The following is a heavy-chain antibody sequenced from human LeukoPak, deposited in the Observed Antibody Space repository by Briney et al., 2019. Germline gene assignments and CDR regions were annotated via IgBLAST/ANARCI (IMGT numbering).Heavy chain of an antibody. CDR2: IYTSGST. CDR3: ARDPWFGELSAFDI. V-gene: IGHV4-4*07. J-gene: IGHJ3*02. Sequence: PSETLSLTCTVSGGSISSYYWSWIRQPAGKGLEWIGRIYTSGSTNYNPSLKSRVTMSVDTSKNQFSLKLSSVTAADTAVYYCARDPWFGELSAFDIWGQGTMVTVSS. D-gene: IGHD3-10*01. CDR1: GGSISSYY.